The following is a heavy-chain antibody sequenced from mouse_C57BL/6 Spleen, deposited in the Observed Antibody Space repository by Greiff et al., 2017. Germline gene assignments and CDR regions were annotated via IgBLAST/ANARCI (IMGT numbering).Heavy chain of an antibody. Sequence: QVPLQQPGAELVRPGSSVKLSCKASGYTFTSYWMDWVKQRPGQGLEWIGNLYPSDSETHYNQKFKDKATLTVDKSSSTAYMQLSSLTSEDSAVYYCARNCMDYWGQGTSVTVSS. J-gene: IGHJ4*01. V-gene: IGHV1-61*01. CDR2: LYPSDSET. CDR3: ARNCMDY. CDR1: GYTFTSYW. D-gene: IGHD4-1*01.